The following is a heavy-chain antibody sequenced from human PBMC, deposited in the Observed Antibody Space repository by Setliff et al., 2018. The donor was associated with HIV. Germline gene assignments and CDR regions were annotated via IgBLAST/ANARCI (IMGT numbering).Heavy chain of an antibody. CDR3: ARMTSPYYYDSSGYHY. D-gene: IGHD3-22*01. V-gene: IGHV1-69*05. CDR2: IIPIFGTA. CDR1: GGTFSSYA. J-gene: IGHJ4*02. Sequence: ASVKVSCKASGGTFSSYAISWVRQAPGQGLEWMGGIIPIFGTANYAQKFQGRVTITTDESTSTAYMELSSLRSEDTAVYYCARMTSPYYYDSSGYHYWGQGTLVTVSS.